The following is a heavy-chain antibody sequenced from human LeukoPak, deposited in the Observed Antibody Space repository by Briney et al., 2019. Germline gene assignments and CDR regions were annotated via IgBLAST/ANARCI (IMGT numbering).Heavy chain of an antibody. D-gene: IGHD2-2*02. CDR2: IYYSGST. CDR1: GGSISSGGYY. Sequence: PSETLSLTCTVSGGSISSGGYYWSWIRQHPGKGLEWIGYIYYSGSTYYNPSLKSRVTISVDTSKNQFSLKLSSVTAADTAVYYCARVSYCSSTSCYTGPGPYYYYGMDVWGQGTTVTVPS. V-gene: IGHV4-31*03. CDR3: ARVSYCSSTSCYTGPGPYYYYGMDV. J-gene: IGHJ6*02.